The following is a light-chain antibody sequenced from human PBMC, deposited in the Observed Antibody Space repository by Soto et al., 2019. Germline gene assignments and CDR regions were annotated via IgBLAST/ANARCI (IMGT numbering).Light chain of an antibody. CDR1: SSDVGSYNL. Sequence: QSVLTQPASVSGSPGRSITISCTGTSSDVGSYNLVSWYQQHPGKAPKLMIYEVSKRPSGVSNRFSGSKSGNTASLTISGLQAEDEADYYCCSYAGSSTYVFGNGTKVTVL. CDR2: EVS. CDR3: CSYAGSSTYV. J-gene: IGLJ1*01. V-gene: IGLV2-23*02.